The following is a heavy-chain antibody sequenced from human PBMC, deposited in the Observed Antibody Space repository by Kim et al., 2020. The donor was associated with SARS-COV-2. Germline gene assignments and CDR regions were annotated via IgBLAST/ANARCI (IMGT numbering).Heavy chain of an antibody. V-gene: IGHV3-74*01. J-gene: IGHJ4*02. CDR3: TRDANWVVGDY. CDR1: GFSFRTYV. D-gene: IGHD1-1*01. Sequence: GGSLRLSCAASGFSFRTYVMHWVRQVPGKGPVWVARISHDGSLIRYGDSVEGRFTISRDNAVNTLYLQLNSLRVEDTAVYYCTRDANWVVGDYWGQGTQV. CDR2: ISHDGSLI.